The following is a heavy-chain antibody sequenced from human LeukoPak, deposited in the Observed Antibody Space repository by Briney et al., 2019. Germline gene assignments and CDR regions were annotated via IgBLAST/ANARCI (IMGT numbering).Heavy chain of an antibody. Sequence: SETLSLTCAVYGGSFSGYYWNWIRQPPGKGLEWIGEINHSGSTNYNPSLKSRVTISVDTSKNQFSLKLSSVTAADTAVYYCARGGQTGYTYWGQGTLVTVSS. J-gene: IGHJ4*02. CDR3: ARGGQTGYTY. CDR1: GGSFSGYY. D-gene: IGHD3-9*01. CDR2: INHSGST. V-gene: IGHV4-34*01.